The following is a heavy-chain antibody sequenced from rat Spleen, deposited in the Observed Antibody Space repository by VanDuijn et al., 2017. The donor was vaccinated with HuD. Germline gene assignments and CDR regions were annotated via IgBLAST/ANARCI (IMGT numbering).Heavy chain of an antibody. CDR3: TRDSGSYYFDY. V-gene: IGHV5-20*01. D-gene: IGHD4-3*01. CDR2: ITNSGGST. J-gene: IGHJ2*01. CDR1: GFTFSDYY. Sequence: EVQLVESDGGLVQPGKSLKLSCAASGFTFSDYYMAWVRQAPTKGLEWVASITNSGGSTYYRDSVKGRFTISRDNAKSTLYLQMDSLRSEDTATYYCTRDSGSYYFDYWGQGVMVTVSS.